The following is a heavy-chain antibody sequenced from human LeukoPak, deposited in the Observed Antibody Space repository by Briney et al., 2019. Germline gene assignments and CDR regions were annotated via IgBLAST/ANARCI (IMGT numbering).Heavy chain of an antibody. Sequence: SVKVSCKVSGGTFSRYSISWVRQAPGQGLEWMGGIFPIFGTAHYAQRFQDRVTITADESTSTAYMDLIRLRSEVTAVYYCASDRGSSPVDDYWGQGTLVTVSS. CDR2: IFPIFGTA. D-gene: IGHD2-2*01. CDR3: ASDRGSSPVDDY. V-gene: IGHV1-69*13. CDR1: GGTFSRYS. J-gene: IGHJ4*02.